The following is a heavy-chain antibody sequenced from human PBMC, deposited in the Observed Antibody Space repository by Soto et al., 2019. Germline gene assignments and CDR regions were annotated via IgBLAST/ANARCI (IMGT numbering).Heavy chain of an antibody. CDR1: VGAFSSATYY. CDR2: IYFTGST. V-gene: IGHV4-61*01. Sequence: RSLACTVSVGAFSSATYYWSWIRQPPGKVLEWIGHIYFTGSTNYNPSLKSRVTMSLDTSRNQFSLKLSSVTAADTAVYYCTRGPPRVQWFDPWGRGTLVTVSS. CDR3: TRGPPRVQWFDP. J-gene: IGHJ5*02.